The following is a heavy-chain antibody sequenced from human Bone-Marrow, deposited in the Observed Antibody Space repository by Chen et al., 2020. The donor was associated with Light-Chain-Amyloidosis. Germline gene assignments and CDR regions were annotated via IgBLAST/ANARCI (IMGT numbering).Heavy chain of an antibody. CDR3: AKDVGPNGLGPGLEY. J-gene: IGHJ4*02. V-gene: IGHV3-30*18. CDR2: TGYDENIK. D-gene: IGHD1-26*01. Sequence: QVQLVESGGGVVQPGRSLRLSCAASGFTFSHYGMHWVRQAPGKGLEWVAVTGYDENIKYSADSVKVRFTISRDIAKNTLYLEMNSLRAEDTALYYCAKDVGPNGLGPGLEYWGQGTLVTVSS. CDR1: GFTFSHYG.